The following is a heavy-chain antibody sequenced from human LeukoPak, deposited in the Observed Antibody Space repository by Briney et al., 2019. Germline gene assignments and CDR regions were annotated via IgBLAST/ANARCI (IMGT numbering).Heavy chain of an antibody. CDR3: ARDAFLCSGGSCYFYYYYYGVDV. CDR1: GFTLSSYA. D-gene: IGHD2-15*01. J-gene: IGHJ6*02. V-gene: IGHV3-30-3*01. Sequence: GRSLRLSCAASGFTLSSYAMHWVRQAPGKGLEWVAVISYDGSNKYYADSVKGRFTISRDNSKNTLYLQMNSLRAEDTAVYYCARDAFLCSGGSCYFYYYYYGVDVWGQGTTVTVSS. CDR2: ISYDGSNK.